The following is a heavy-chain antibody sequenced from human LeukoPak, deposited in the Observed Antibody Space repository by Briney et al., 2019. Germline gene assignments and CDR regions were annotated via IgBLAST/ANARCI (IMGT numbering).Heavy chain of an antibody. D-gene: IGHD4-17*01. J-gene: IGHJ5*02. V-gene: IGHV1-8*01. CDR3: ARDLIYGHNRFDP. CDR1: GYTFTSYD. CDR2: MNPNSGNT. Sequence: ASVKVSCKASGYTFTSYDINWVRQATGQGLEWMGWMNPNSGNTGYAQKFQGRVTMTRNTSISTAYMELSSLRSEDTAVYCCARDLIYGHNRFDPWGQGTLVTVSS.